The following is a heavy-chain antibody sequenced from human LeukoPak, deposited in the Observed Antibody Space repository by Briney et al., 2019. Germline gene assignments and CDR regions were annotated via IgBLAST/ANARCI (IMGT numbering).Heavy chain of an antibody. CDR3: VRDVWGDRDGFFDN. Sequence: PGGSLRLSCAASGFTFSSYWMHWVRQGPGKGLVWVSRINSDGRSTSYADSVKGRFTTSRDNAKNTLYLQMNSLRAEDTAVYYCVRDVWGDRDGFFDNWGQGTLVTVSS. CDR1: GFTFSSYW. V-gene: IGHV3-74*01. J-gene: IGHJ4*02. D-gene: IGHD5-24*01. CDR2: INSDGRST.